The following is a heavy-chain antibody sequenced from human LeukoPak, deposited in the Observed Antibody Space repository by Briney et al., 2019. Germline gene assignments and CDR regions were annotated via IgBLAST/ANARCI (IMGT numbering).Heavy chain of an antibody. Sequence: GGSLRLSCAASGFTFSSYEMNWVRQAPGKGLEWVSYISSSGSTIYYADSVKGRFTISRDNAKNSLYLQMNSLRAEDTAVYYCAREAGITMIVVVIPGAFDIWGQGTMVTVSS. J-gene: IGHJ3*02. CDR3: AREAGITMIVVVIPGAFDI. V-gene: IGHV3-48*03. CDR2: ISSSGSTI. D-gene: IGHD3-22*01. CDR1: GFTFSSYE.